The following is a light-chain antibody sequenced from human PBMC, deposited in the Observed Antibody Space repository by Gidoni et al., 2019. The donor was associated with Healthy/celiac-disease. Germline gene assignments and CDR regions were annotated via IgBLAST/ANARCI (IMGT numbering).Light chain of an antibody. J-gene: IGKJ5*01. CDR2: LGS. Sequence: DIVMTQSPLSLPVTPGEPASISCRSSQSHLHSNGYNYLDWYLQKPGQSPQLLIYLGSNRASGVPYRFSGSGSGTDFTLKISRVEAEDVGVYYCMQALQTPLTFXQXTRLEIK. CDR3: MQALQTPLT. V-gene: IGKV2-28*01. CDR1: QSHLHSNGYNY.